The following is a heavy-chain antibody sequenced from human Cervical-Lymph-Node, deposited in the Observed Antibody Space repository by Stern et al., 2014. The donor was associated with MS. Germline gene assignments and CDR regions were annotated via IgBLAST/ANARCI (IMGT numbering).Heavy chain of an antibody. Sequence: QVQLVESGPGLVKPSQTLSLTCTVSGASVNSGRYYWSWIRQPAGKGLEWIGRIYASGSVNYNPSLLDRVTISLATAKNHFSLNLSSVTAADTAIYFCARDYADIKRGWFDPWGQGTLVTVSS. V-gene: IGHV4-61*02. CDR1: GASVNSGRYY. CDR3: ARDYADIKRGWFDP. CDR2: IYASGSV. D-gene: IGHD2-15*01. J-gene: IGHJ5*02.